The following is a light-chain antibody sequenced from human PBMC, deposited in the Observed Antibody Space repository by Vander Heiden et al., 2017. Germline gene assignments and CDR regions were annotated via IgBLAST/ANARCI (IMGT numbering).Light chain of an antibody. Sequence: DIQMTQSPSSLSASVGDRVTITCRASQSISSYLNWYQQKPGKAPKLLIYAASSLQSGVPSRFSDSGSGTDFTLTISRLQPEDFATYYCQQSDSTPRTFGQGTKLXIK. J-gene: IGKJ2*02. CDR2: AAS. V-gene: IGKV1-39*01. CDR1: QSISSY. CDR3: QQSDSTPRT.